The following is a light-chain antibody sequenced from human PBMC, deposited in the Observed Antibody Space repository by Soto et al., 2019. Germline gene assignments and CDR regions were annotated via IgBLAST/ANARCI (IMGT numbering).Light chain of an antibody. V-gene: IGLV2-23*01. CDR1: SSDVGSYNL. CDR2: EGT. CDR3: CSYAGSRHYV. J-gene: IGLJ1*01. Sequence: QSVLTQPASVSGSPGQSITISCTGTSSDVGSYNLVSWYQQHPGKAPKFMIYEGTKRPSGVSNRFSGSKSGNTASLTISGLLAEDEADYYCCSYAGSRHYVFGTGTKLTVL.